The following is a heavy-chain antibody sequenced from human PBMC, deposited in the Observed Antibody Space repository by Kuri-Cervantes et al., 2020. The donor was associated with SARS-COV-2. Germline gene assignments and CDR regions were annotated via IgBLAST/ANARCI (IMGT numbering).Heavy chain of an antibody. CDR3: ARDRRPIVVVPHYYYGMDV. J-gene: IGHJ6*02. CDR1: GGSFSGYY. D-gene: IGHD3-22*01. Sequence: GSLRLSCAVYGGSFSGYYWSWIRQPPGKGLEWIGSIYHSGSTYYNPSLKSRVTISVDTSKNQFSLKLSSVTAADTAVYYCARDRRPIVVVPHYYYGMDVWGQGTTVTVSS. CDR2: IYHSGST. V-gene: IGHV4-34*01.